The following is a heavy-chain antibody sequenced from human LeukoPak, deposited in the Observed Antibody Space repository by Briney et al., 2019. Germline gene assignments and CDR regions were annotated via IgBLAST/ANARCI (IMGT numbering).Heavy chain of an antibody. V-gene: IGHV1-24*01. CDR3: ATGILTGYDY. J-gene: IGHJ4*02. CDR1: GYTLTELS. Sequence: ASVKVSCKVSGYTLTELSMHWVRQAPGKGLEWMGGFDPEDGETIYAQKFQGRLTMTEDTSTDTAYMELSSLRSEDTAMYYCATGILTGYDYWGQGTLVTVSS. D-gene: IGHD3-9*01. CDR2: FDPEDGET.